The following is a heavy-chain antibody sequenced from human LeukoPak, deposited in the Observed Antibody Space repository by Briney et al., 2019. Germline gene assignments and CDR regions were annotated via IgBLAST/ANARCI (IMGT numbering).Heavy chain of an antibody. CDR3: ARRRYSVYDFDY. Sequence: RPGGSLRLSCAASGFTFNTYGMHWVRQAPGKGLEWVAVIWSDGSNKYYADSVKGRFTISRDNSKNTLYLQMNSLRAEDTAVYYCARRRYSVYDFDYWGQGTLVTVSS. J-gene: IGHJ4*02. V-gene: IGHV3-33*01. CDR2: IWSDGSNK. D-gene: IGHD5/OR15-5a*01. CDR1: GFTFNTYG.